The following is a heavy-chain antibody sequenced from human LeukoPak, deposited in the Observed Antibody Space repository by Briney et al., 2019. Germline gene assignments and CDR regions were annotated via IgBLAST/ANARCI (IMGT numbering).Heavy chain of an antibody. Sequence: GGSLRLSCAASGFTVSSNYMNWVRQAPGKGLEWVSIIYSGDDTYYADSVKGRFTISRDNSKNTLYLQMNSLRAEDTAVYYCAKLSWELLDFDYWGQGTLVTVSS. V-gene: IGHV3-66*02. D-gene: IGHD1-26*01. CDR2: IYSGDDT. J-gene: IGHJ4*02. CDR3: AKLSWELLDFDY. CDR1: GFTVSSNY.